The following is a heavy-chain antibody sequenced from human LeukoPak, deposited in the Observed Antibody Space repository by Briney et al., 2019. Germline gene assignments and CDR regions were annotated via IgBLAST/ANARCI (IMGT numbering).Heavy chain of an antibody. D-gene: IGHD6-19*01. CDR1: RFILSNYW. CDR3: ARQRGSGCLDY. CDR2: IKQDGSET. Sequence: GGSLRLSCAASRFILSNYWMSWVRQAPGKGLEWVANIKQDGSETYYVDSVKGRFTISRDNAKDSLSLQMNSLRAEDTAVYYCARQRGSGCLDYWGQGTLVTVSS. V-gene: IGHV3-7*01. J-gene: IGHJ4*02.